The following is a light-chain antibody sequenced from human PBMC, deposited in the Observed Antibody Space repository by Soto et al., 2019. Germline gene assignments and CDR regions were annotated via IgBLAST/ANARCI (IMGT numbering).Light chain of an antibody. Sequence: DIQLTQSPSFLSASVGYRVTITCRASQGITRYLAWYQQKPGKAPKLLIYAASTLESWGPSRFSGSGSGTEFTLSISSLQPEDFSPSYCQQVDSYPYTFGQGTKVDIK. J-gene: IGKJ2*01. CDR1: QGITRY. V-gene: IGKV1-9*01. CDR3: QQVDSYPYT. CDR2: AAS.